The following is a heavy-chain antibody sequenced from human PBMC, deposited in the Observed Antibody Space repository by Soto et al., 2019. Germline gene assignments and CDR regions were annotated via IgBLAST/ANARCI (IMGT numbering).Heavy chain of an antibody. J-gene: IGHJ4*02. Sequence: QLQESGPGLVKPSETLSLTCSVSGDSINSDKYYWGWIRQPPGKGLEWIGSIYYRGNTYYNPSIQTRVTISLDKSKSQCSLRLNSVTAADSAVYFCARLEGLATISYYFDFWGQGAQVTVSS. V-gene: IGHV4-39*01. CDR1: GDSINSDKYY. D-gene: IGHD3-9*01. CDR2: IYYRGNT. CDR3: ARLEGLATISYYFDF.